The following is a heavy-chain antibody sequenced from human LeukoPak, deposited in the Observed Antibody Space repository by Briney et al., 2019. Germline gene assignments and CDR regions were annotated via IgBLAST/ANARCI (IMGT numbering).Heavy chain of an antibody. Sequence: GRSLRLSCAASGFTFSSYAMHWVRQAPGKGLEGVAVISYDGSNKYYADSVKGRFTISRDNSKNTLYLQMNSLRAEDTAVYYCARDIHGDLHYFDYWGQGTLVTVSS. CDR1: GFTFSSYA. CDR3: ARDIHGDLHYFDY. V-gene: IGHV3-30-3*01. D-gene: IGHD4-17*01. CDR2: ISYDGSNK. J-gene: IGHJ4*02.